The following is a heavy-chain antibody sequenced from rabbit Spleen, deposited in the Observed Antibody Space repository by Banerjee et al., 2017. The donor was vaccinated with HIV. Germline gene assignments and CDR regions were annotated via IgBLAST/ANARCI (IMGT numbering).Heavy chain of an antibody. CDR1: GFSFSSNA. V-gene: IGHV1S47*01. J-gene: IGHJ2*01. D-gene: IGHD4-1*01. Sequence: QEQLEESGGELVKPEGSLTLTCTASGFSFSSNAMCWVRQAPGKGLEWIGYIDPIFGTTSYASWVNGRFTISSDNAQNTVDLQMNSLTAADTATYFCARDRGSGWGDAIDPWGPGTLVTVS. CDR3: ARDRGSGWGDAIDP. CDR2: IDPIFGTT.